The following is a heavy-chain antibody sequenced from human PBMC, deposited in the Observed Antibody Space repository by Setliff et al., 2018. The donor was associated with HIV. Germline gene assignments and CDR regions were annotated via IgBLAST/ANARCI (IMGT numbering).Heavy chain of an antibody. CDR3: ARDWNGDGRSIDS. CDR2: IWYDGSNK. Sequence: PGGSLRLSCAASGFTFRRYGMYWVRQAPGKGLEWVAVIWYDGSNKNYEDSVKGRFTISRDNSKNTLYLQMNSLRAEDTAVYYCARDWNGDGRSIDSWGQGTLVTVSS. D-gene: IGHD1-1*01. J-gene: IGHJ5*01. V-gene: IGHV3-33*07. CDR1: GFTFRRYG.